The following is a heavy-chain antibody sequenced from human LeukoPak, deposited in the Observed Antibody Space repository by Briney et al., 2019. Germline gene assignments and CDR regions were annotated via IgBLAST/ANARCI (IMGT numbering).Heavy chain of an antibody. CDR3: ARVDILTGYYFFDS. D-gene: IGHD3-9*01. CDR2: ISADNGNT. V-gene: IGHV1-18*01. Sequence: ASVKVSCKASGYTFTNYGISWMRQAPGQGLEWMGWISADNGNTYYTQNFQGRGSMTTDTSTSTDYMEVRSLRSDDTAVFYCARVDILTGYYFFDSWGQGTLVTVSS. J-gene: IGHJ4*02. CDR1: GYTFTNYG.